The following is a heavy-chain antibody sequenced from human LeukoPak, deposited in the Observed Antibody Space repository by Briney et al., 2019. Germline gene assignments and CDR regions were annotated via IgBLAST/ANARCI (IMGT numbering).Heavy chain of an antibody. CDR1: GYTFTGYY. Sequence: ASVKVSCKASGYTFTGYYMHWVRQAPGQGLEWMGWINPNSGGTNYAQKFQGRVTMTRDTSISTAYMELSRLRSDDTAVYYCARDPVVGATYTFDIWGQGTMVAVSS. CDR3: ARDPVVGATYTFDI. D-gene: IGHD1-26*01. V-gene: IGHV1-2*02. J-gene: IGHJ3*02. CDR2: INPNSGGT.